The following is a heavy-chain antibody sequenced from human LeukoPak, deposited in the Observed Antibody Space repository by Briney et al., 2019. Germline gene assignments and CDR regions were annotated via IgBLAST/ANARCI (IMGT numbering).Heavy chain of an antibody. J-gene: IGHJ5*02. Sequence: SETLSLTCTVSGGSISSSSYYWGWIRQPPGKGLEWIGSMYHSGSTYYNPSLKSRVTISVDTSKNHFSLKLSSVTAADTAAYYCARRYYYVSGSYYNHFDPWGQGTLVTVSS. CDR1: GGSISSSSYY. CDR3: ARRYYYVSGSYYNHFDP. V-gene: IGHV4-39*02. D-gene: IGHD3-10*01. CDR2: MYHSGST.